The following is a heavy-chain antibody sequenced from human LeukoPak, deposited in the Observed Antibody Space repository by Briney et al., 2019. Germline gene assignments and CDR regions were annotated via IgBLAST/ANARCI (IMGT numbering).Heavy chain of an antibody. Sequence: NLSETLSLTCTVSGGSISSSSNYWGWIRQSPGKGLEWIGSIYYSGSTYYNPSLKSRVTISVDTSKNQFSLKLSSVTAADTAVYYCVRLLWDSSSRFIDYWGQGTLVTVSS. D-gene: IGHD6-6*01. CDR3: VRLLWDSSSRFIDY. V-gene: IGHV4-39*01. CDR1: GGSISSSSNY. J-gene: IGHJ4*02. CDR2: IYYSGST.